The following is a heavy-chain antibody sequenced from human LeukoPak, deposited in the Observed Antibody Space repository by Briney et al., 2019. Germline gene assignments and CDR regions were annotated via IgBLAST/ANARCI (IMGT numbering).Heavy chain of an antibody. CDR1: GDSINIHHHF. V-gene: IGHV4-31*03. D-gene: IGHD4-23*01. J-gene: IGHJ4*02. Sequence: SSETLSLTCTVSGDSINIHHHFWGWIRQHPGKGLEWIGYVNYIGSTFYNPSLKSRVTISLDTSKNQISLNLTTVTDADTAVYYCAREGGNFDFDSWGQGSLVTVSS. CDR3: AREGGNFDFDS. CDR2: VNYIGST.